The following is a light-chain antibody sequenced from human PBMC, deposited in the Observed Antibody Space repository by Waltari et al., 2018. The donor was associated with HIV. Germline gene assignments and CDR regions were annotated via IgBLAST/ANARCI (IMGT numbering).Light chain of an antibody. V-gene: IGLV3-1*01. J-gene: IGLJ3*02. Sequence: SYEVTQPPSVSVSPGQTASITCSGDSLGEKYTSWYQQRPGQSPVLVIYQDNYRPSGIPDRFSGPNSGNTATLTIGGTQSMDEADYYCQAWDSGTVVFGGGTKLTVL. CDR3: QAWDSGTVV. CDR2: QDN. CDR1: SLGEKY.